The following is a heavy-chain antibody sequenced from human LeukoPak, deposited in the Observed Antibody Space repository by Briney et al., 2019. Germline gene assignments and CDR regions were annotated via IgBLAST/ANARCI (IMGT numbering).Heavy chain of an antibody. J-gene: IGHJ4*02. CDR3: AREAPGYCSGGSCGFDY. V-gene: IGHV4-59*01. CDR1: GGSISSYY. CDR2: IYYSGST. D-gene: IGHD2-15*01. Sequence: SETLSLTCTVSGGSISSYYWSWIRQPPGKGLEWIGYIYYSGSTNYNPSLKSRVTISVDTSKNQFSLKLSSVTAADTAVYYCAREAPGYCSGGSCGFDYWGQGTLVTVSS.